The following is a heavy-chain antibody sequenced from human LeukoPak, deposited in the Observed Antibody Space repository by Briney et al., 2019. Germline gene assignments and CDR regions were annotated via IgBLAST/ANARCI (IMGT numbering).Heavy chain of an antibody. CDR3: ARGDDYNRRPFDY. Sequence: GGSLRLSCAASGFTFNDHYMDWVRQAPGKGLERVGRTRNKANSFTTEYAASVRGRFTISRDDSKNSLYLQMNSLKTEDTAVYYCARGDDYNRRPFDYWGQGTLVTVSS. D-gene: IGHD5-24*01. CDR1: GFTFNDHY. CDR2: TRNKANSFTT. J-gene: IGHJ4*02. V-gene: IGHV3-72*01.